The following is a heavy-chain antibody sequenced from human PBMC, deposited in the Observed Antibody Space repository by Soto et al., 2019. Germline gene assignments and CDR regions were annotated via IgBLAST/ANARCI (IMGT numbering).Heavy chain of an antibody. CDR2: INSDRSST. V-gene: IGHV3-74*01. CDR1: GFTFSSYW. CDR3: AREACSGGNCFYFGPDY. J-gene: IGHJ4*02. D-gene: IGHD2-15*01. Sequence: PGGSLRLSCAASGFTFSSYWMHWVRQAPGKGQVWVSRINSDRSSTSYADSVKGRFTISRNNAKNKLYLQINSQRAEDTDVYYCAREACSGGNCFYFGPDYWGQGT.